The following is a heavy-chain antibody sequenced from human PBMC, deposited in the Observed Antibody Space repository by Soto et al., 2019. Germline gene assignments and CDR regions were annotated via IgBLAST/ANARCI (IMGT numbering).Heavy chain of an antibody. D-gene: IGHD3-10*01. CDR3: AREVEVIMAPHFDN. Sequence: KTSETLSLTCTVSGGSISSSDYYWSWIRQPPGKGLEWIGYIYYSGITYYNPSLKSRVTISVDTPKNQFSLKMSSVTAADTAVYYCAREVEVIMAPHFDNWGQGTLVTVSS. V-gene: IGHV4-30-4*01. J-gene: IGHJ4*02. CDR1: GGSISSSDYY. CDR2: IYYSGIT.